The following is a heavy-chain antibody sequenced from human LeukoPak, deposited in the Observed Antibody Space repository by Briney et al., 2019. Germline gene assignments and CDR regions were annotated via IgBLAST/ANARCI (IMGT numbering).Heavy chain of an antibody. J-gene: IGHJ6*03. Sequence: GGSLRLSCAASGFTFSSYSMNWVRQAPGKGLGWVSYISSSSSTIYYADSVKGRFTISRDNAKNSLYLQMNSLRAEDTAVYYCAREDYYYYMDVWGKGTTVTVSS. V-gene: IGHV3-48*01. CDR1: GFTFSSYS. CDR3: AREDYYYYMDV. CDR2: ISSSSSTI.